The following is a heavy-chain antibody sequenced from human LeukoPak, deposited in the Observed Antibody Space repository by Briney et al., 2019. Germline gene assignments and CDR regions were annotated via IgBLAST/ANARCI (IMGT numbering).Heavy chain of an antibody. CDR1: GFTFRDYY. CDR2: ISSGGSTI. D-gene: IGHD2-2*01. J-gene: IGHJ4*02. CDR3: ARDSSHCSSTSCYLDY. V-gene: IGHV3-11*01. Sequence: GGSLRLSCTASGFTFRDYYTSWIRQAPGKGLEWVSYISSGGSTIYYADSVKGRFTISRDNAKNSLYLQMNSLRAEDTAVYYCARDSSHCSSTSCYLDYWGQGTLVTVSS.